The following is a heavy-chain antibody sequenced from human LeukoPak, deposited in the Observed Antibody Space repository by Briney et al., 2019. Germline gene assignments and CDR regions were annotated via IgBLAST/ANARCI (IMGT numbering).Heavy chain of an antibody. V-gene: IGHV1-24*01. J-gene: IGHJ3*01. Sequence: ASVNVSCKVSGYTLTDLSIHWVRQAPGKGLEWMGGFDPENSETIYAQRFQGRVTMAEDTSSDTAYMFLTSLRSEDTALYYCATLNYGDLRGGGFEVWGQGTMVSVSS. CDR3: ATLNYGDLRGGGFEV. CDR2: FDPENSET. D-gene: IGHD4-17*01. CDR1: GYTLTDLS.